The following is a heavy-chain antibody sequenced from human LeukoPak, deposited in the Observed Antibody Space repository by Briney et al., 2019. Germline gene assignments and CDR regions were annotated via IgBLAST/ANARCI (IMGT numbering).Heavy chain of an antibody. D-gene: IGHD1-26*01. CDR2: IKQDGSET. V-gene: IGHV3-7*01. CDR3: VREGSYSFDF. CDR1: GFTFTNNF. Sequence: GGSLRLSCAASGFTFTNNFMSWVRQVPGKGLEWVANIKQDGSETTYADSVRGRFTIFRDNAKDSVYLQMNSLRAEDSATYYCVREGSYSFDFWGQGTLVTVSS. J-gene: IGHJ4*01.